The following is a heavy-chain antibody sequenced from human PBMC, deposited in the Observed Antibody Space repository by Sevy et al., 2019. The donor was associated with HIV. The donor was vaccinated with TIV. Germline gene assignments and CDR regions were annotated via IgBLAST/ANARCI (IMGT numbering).Heavy chain of an antibody. Sequence: GGSLRLSCTASGFTFGDYCMSWVRQAPGKGLEWVAFLKSDVYGGTVDHAASVRGRFVISSDDSKTIAYLQMNDRKTEDTGVYYCTRWKAAQSIFDYWGQGALVTVSS. CDR2: LKSDVYGGTV. CDR3: TRWKAAQSIFDY. D-gene: IGHD6-13*01. J-gene: IGHJ4*02. V-gene: IGHV3-49*04. CDR1: GFTFGDYC.